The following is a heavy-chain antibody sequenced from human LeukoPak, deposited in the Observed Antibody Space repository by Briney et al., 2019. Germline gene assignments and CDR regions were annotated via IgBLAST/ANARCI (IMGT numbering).Heavy chain of an antibody. J-gene: IGHJ4*02. Sequence: SETLSLTCTVSGGSISSYYWSWIRQPSGKGLEWIGYIYYSGSTNYNPSLKSRVTISVDTSKNQFPLKLSSVTAADTAVYYCARGSLDDSSGYYADYWGQGTLVTVSS. CDR1: GGSISSYY. CDR3: ARGSLDDSSGYYADY. V-gene: IGHV4-59*01. CDR2: IYYSGST. D-gene: IGHD3-22*01.